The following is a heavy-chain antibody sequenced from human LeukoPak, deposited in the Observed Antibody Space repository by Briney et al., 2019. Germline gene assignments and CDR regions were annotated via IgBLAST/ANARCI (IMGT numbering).Heavy chain of an antibody. J-gene: IGHJ4*02. CDR2: ISSSSSTI. D-gene: IGHD4-11*01. Sequence: GGSLRLSCAASGFTFSSYSMNWVRQAPGKGLEWVSYISSSSSTIYYADSVKGRFTISRDNAKNSLYLQMNSLRAEDTAVYYCAREDDYTFDYWGQGTLVTVSS. CDR3: AREDDYTFDY. CDR1: GFTFSSYS. V-gene: IGHV3-48*01.